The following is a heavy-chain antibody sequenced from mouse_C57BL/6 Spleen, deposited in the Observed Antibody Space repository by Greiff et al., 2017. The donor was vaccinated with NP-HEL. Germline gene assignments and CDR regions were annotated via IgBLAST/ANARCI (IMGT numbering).Heavy chain of an antibody. CDR3: ALDSSGYFDY. Sequence: QVQLQQSGPELVKPGASVKISCKASGYAFSSSWMNWVKQRPGKGLEWIGRIYPGDGDTNYNGKFKGKATLTADKSSSTAYMQLSSLTSEDSAVYFSALDSSGYFDYWGQGTTLTVSS. J-gene: IGHJ2*01. V-gene: IGHV1-82*01. D-gene: IGHD3-2*02. CDR2: IYPGDGDT. CDR1: GYAFSSSW.